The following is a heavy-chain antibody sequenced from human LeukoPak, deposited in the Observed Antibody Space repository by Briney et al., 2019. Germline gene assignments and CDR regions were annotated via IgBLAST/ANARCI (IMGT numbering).Heavy chain of an antibody. J-gene: IGHJ4*02. CDR2: TDPGGTT. Sequence: PGRSLRLSCAASGFTVSTNYMSWVRQAPGKGPEWLSVTDPGGTTHYADSVKGRFTISRDNSKNTLYVQMNSLRAEDTAVYYCARDQNYWGQGTLVTVSS. V-gene: IGHV3-53*01. CDR3: ARDQNY. CDR1: GFTVSTNY.